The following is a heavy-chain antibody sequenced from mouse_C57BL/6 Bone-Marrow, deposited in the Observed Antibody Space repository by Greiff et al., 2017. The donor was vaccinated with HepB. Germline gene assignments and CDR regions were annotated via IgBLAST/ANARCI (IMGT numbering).Heavy chain of an antibody. J-gene: IGHJ2*01. CDR3: EITTVVAHFDY. CDR1: GFTFSDYG. V-gene: IGHV5-17*01. CDR2: ISSGSSTI. Sequence: EVKLVESGGGLVKPGGSLKLSCAASGFTFSDYGMHWVRQAPEKGLEWVAYISSGSSTIYYADTVKGRFTISRDNAKNTLFLQMTSLRSEDTAMYYCEITTVVAHFDYWGQGTTLTVSS. D-gene: IGHD1-1*01.